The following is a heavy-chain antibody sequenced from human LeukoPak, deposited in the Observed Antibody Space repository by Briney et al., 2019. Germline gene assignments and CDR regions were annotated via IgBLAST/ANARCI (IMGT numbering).Heavy chain of an antibody. D-gene: IGHD4-17*01. J-gene: IGHJ4*02. CDR2: IYYSGNS. Sequence: SETLSLTCTVSGASISSYDWSWIRQPPGKGLEWIGNIYYSGNSNYNPSLKSRVTISLDTSKNQFSLKLSSVTAADTAVYYCASAFYGDYYFDYWGQGTLVTVSS. CDR3: ASAFYGDYYFDY. V-gene: IGHV4-59*01. CDR1: GASISSYD.